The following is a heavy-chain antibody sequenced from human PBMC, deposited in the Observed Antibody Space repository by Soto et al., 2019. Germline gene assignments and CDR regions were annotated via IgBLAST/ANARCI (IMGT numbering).Heavy chain of an antibody. J-gene: IGHJ3*02. V-gene: IGHV4-34*01. CDR3: WRGGYDYVWGSYRYTGAFDI. CDR1: GGSFSGYY. CDR2: INHSGST. Sequence: SETLSLTCAVYGGSFSGYYWSWIRQPPGKGLEWIGEINHSGSTNYNPSLKSRVTISVDTSKNQFSLKLSSVTAADTALYYFWRGGYDYVWGSYRYTGAFDIWGQETMVTVSS. D-gene: IGHD3-16*02.